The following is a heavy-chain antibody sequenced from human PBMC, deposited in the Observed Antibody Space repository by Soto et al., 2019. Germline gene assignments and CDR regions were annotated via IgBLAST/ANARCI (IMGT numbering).Heavy chain of an antibody. J-gene: IGHJ4*02. CDR1: GFIVGNNY. CDR2: IYSNGTT. D-gene: IGHD3-10*01. Sequence: EVQLLESGGGLIQPGGSLKLSCAASGFIVGNNYMSWVRQAPGKGLEWVSLIYSNGTTKYADSVKGRFTVSRDNAQNTMYLQMNSLRAEDTAVDYCAKDGRGSGSHYNSFGYWGQGTLVTVSS. V-gene: IGHV3-53*01. CDR3: AKDGRGSGSHYNSFGY.